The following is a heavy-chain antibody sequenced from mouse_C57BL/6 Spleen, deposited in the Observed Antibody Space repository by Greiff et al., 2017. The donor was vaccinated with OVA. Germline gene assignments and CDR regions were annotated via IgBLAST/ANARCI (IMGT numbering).Heavy chain of an antibody. J-gene: IGHJ4*01. D-gene: IGHD3-2*02. Sequence: VQLQQSGAELVKPGASVKLSCKASGYTFTEYTIHWVKQRSGQGLEWIGWFYPGRGSIKYNEKFKDKATLTADKSSSTDYMELSGLTSENSAVYVGARRAKAPYYAMDYWGQGTSVTVSS. V-gene: IGHV1-62-2*01. CDR2: FYPGRGSI. CDR1: GYTFTEYT. CDR3: ARRAKAPYYAMDY.